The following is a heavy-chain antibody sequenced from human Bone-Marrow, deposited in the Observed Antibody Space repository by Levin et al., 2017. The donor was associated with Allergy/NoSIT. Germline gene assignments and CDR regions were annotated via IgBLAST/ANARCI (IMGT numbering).Heavy chain of an antibody. J-gene: IGHJ4*02. CDR3: ARVLAGFYGSAMAYDY. V-gene: IGHV4-31*03. CDR2: IYYNGST. Sequence: SQTLSLTCTVSGASIRSGAYYWSWVRQPPGQGLEWIGYIYYNGSTYFNPSLKSRVSISVDTSKNQFSLKLSSVTAADTADYYCARVLAGFYGSAMAYDYWGRGSLVTVSS. D-gene: IGHD3-10*01. CDR1: GASIRSGAYY.